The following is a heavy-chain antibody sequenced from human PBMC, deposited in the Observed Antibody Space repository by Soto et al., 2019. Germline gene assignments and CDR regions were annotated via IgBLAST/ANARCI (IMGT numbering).Heavy chain of an antibody. D-gene: IGHD3-22*01. Sequence: SVKVSCKASGGTFSSYTISWVRQAPGQGLEWMGRIIPILGIANYAQKFQGRVTITADKSTSTAYMELSSLRSEDTAVYYCAIGGYYYDSSGSAGRDVWGQGTTVNVSS. CDR1: GGTFSSYT. V-gene: IGHV1-69*02. J-gene: IGHJ6*02. CDR3: AIGGYYYDSSGSAGRDV. CDR2: IIPILGIA.